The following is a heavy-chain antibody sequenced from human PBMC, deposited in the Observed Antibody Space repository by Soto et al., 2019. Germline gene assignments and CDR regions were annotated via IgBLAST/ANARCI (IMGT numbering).Heavy chain of an antibody. CDR3: AKDRGITMIVVVITIAFDY. J-gene: IGHJ4*02. CDR1: GFTFSSYA. D-gene: IGHD3-22*01. CDR2: ISGSGGST. Sequence: PGGSLRLSCAASGFTFSSYAMSWVRQAPGKGLEWVSAISGSGGSTYYADSGKGRFTISRDNSKNALYLQMNSLRAGDTVVYYCAKDRGITMIVVVITIAFDYWGQGALVTVSS. V-gene: IGHV3-23*01.